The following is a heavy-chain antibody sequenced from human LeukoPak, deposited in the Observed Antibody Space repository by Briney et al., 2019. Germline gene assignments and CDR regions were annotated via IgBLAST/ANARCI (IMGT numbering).Heavy chain of an antibody. Sequence: SVKVSCKVSGYTLTELSMHWVRQAPGKGLEWMGGFIPIFGTANYAQKFQGRVTITTDESTSTAYMELSSLRSEDTAVYYCALNSLGYCSSTSCFLFDYWGQGTLVTVSS. V-gene: IGHV1-69*05. CDR1: GYTLTELS. D-gene: IGHD2-2*01. CDR2: FIPIFGTA. J-gene: IGHJ4*02. CDR3: ALNSLGYCSSTSCFLFDY.